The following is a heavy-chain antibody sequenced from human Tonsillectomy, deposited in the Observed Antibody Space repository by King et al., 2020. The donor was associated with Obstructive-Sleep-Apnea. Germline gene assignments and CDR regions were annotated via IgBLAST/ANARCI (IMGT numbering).Heavy chain of an antibody. D-gene: IGHD3-22*01. CDR1: GFTFSGSA. V-gene: IGHV3-73*01. CDR2: ISSKANSYEP. Sequence: VQLVESGGGLVQPGGSLKLSCAASGFTFSGSAMHLVRQASGKGLEWVGRISSKANSYEPAYAVSVKGRFTISRDDSTHTAYLQMNSLKTEDTAVYYCTRQATMIESPFDPWGQGTLVTVSS. J-gene: IGHJ5*02. CDR3: TRQATMIESPFDP.